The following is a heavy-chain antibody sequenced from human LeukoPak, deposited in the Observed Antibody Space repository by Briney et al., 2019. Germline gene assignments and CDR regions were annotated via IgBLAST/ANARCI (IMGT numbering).Heavy chain of an antibody. J-gene: IGHJ6*02. CDR1: VGTFNSYA. V-gene: IGHV1-69*04. D-gene: IGHD3-10*01. Sequence: AAVNVSYKACVGTFNSYAISWVRQAPGQGREWMGRIILILGIANYTQKFQSRVTITADKSTSTAYMELSSLRSEDTAVYYCAREPRLLWFGELFGPGMDVWGQGTTVTVSS. CDR3: AREPRLLWFGELFGPGMDV. CDR2: IILILGIA.